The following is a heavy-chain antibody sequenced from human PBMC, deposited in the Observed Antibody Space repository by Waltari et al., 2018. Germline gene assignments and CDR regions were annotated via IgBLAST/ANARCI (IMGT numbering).Heavy chain of an antibody. CDR2: INAGNGNT. J-gene: IGHJ5*02. CDR3: ARQIAVAGTDWFDP. D-gene: IGHD6-19*01. V-gene: IGHV1-3*01. Sequence: QVQLVQSGAEVKKPGASVKVSCKASGYTFTSYAMHWVRQAPGQRLEWMGWINAGNGNTKYSQKFQVRFTITRDTSASTAYMELSSLRSEDTAVYYCARQIAVAGTDWFDPWGQGTLVTVSS. CDR1: GYTFTSYA.